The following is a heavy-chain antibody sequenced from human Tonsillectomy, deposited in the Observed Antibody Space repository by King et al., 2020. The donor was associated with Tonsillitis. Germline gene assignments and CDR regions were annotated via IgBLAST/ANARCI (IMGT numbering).Heavy chain of an antibody. CDR1: GFTFSSYG. Sequence: VQLVESGGGVVQPGGSLRLSCAASGFTFSSYGMHWVRQAPGKGLEWVAFIRYDGSNKYYADSVKGRFTISRDNSKNTLYLQMNSLRAEDTAVYYCAKXXLGATGNAFXIWGXGTMVTVSS. D-gene: IGHD1-26*01. J-gene: IGHJ3*02. CDR2: IRYDGSNK. V-gene: IGHV3-30*02. CDR3: AKXXLGATGNAFXI.